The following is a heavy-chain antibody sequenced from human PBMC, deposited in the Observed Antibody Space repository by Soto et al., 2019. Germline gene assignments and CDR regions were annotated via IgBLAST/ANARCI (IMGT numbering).Heavy chain of an antibody. Sequence: XSVKVSCKASGYTFTGYYMHWVRQAPGQGLEWMGWINPNSGGTNYAQKFQGRVTMTRDTSISTAYMELSRLRSDDTAVYYCARSSGITDSSDVWSQGTTVTASS. CDR3: ARSSGITDSSDV. CDR2: INPNSGGT. V-gene: IGHV1-2*02. J-gene: IGHJ6*02. D-gene: IGHD3-3*01. CDR1: GYTFTGYY.